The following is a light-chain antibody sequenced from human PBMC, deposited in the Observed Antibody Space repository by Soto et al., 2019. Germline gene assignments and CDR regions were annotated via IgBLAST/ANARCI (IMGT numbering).Light chain of an antibody. J-gene: IGKJ1*01. Sequence: EIVLTQSPGTLSLSPVERATLSCRASQSISSSYLAWYQQKPGQAPRLLIYGASKRATGIPDRFSGSGSGTDFTLTISRLESEDLAVYYCQQYGSAPAWTFGQGTKVEIK. CDR3: QQYGSAPAWT. CDR2: GAS. V-gene: IGKV3-20*01. CDR1: QSISSSY.